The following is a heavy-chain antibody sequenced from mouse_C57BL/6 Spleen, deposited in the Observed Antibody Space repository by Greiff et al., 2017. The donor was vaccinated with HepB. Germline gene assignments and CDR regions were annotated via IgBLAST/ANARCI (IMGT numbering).Heavy chain of an antibody. CDR2: IDPETGGT. J-gene: IGHJ1*03. CDR3: TRKYGSSYDWYFDV. CDR1: GYTFTDYE. D-gene: IGHD1-1*01. Sequence: QVQLQQSGAELVRPGASVTLSCKASGYTFTDYEMHWVKQTPVHGLEWIGAIDPETGGTAYNQKFKGKAILTADKSSSTAYMELRSLTSEDSAVYYCTRKYGSSYDWYFDVWGTGTTVTVSS. V-gene: IGHV1-15*01.